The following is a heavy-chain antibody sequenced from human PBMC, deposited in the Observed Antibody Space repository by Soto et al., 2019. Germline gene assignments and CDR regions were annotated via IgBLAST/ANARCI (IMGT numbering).Heavy chain of an antibody. CDR2: INPSGGST. Sequence: QVQLVQSGAEVKKPGASVKVSCKASGYTFTSYYMHWVRQAPGQGLEWMGIINPSGGSTSYAQKFQGRVTMTRDTSTSTVYMELSSLRSGDTAVYYCARAPNYYDSSGYSVAEYFQHWGQGTLVTVSS. V-gene: IGHV1-46*01. CDR1: GYTFTSYY. CDR3: ARAPNYYDSSGYSVAEYFQH. J-gene: IGHJ1*01. D-gene: IGHD3-22*01.